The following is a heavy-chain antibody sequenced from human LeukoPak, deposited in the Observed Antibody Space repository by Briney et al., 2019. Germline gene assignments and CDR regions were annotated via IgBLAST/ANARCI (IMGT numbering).Heavy chain of an antibody. CDR1: GGTFSSYA. CDR2: IIPIFGTA. J-gene: IGHJ4*02. Sequence: SVTVSCTASGGTFSSYAISWVRQAPGQGLEWMGGIIPIFGTANYAQKFQGRVTITADESTSTAYMELSSLRSEDTAVYYCARDGMSGSYLGVDYWGQGALVTVSS. V-gene: IGHV1-69*13. CDR3: ARDGMSGSYLGVDY. D-gene: IGHD1-26*01.